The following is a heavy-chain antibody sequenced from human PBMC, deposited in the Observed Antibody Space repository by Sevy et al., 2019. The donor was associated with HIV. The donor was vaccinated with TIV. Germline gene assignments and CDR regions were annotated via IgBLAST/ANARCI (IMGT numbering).Heavy chain of an antibody. Sequence: GGSLRLSCAASGFSFSTYWMHWVRQAPGKGLERVANIKQDESEKYYVASVKGRFTISRDNAKNSVYLEMNSLRPEDTAIYYGAKGNSGSFDYWGQGTLVTVSS. CDR3: AKGNSGSFDY. J-gene: IGHJ4*02. CDR1: GFSFSTYW. V-gene: IGHV3-7*01. CDR2: IKQDESEK. D-gene: IGHD3-22*01.